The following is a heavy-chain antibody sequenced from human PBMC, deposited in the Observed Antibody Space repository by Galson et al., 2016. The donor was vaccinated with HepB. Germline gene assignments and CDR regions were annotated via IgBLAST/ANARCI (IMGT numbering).Heavy chain of an antibody. CDR3: AREGSYYTLDY. V-gene: IGHV1-3*01. CDR2: INPGNGDT. CDR1: GYTFTNYA. D-gene: IGHD1-26*01. J-gene: IGHJ4*02. Sequence: SVKVSCKAPGYTFTNYAMHWVRQAPGQRLEWMGWINPGNGDTNYSQKFQGRVTISRDTSARTAYMELSSLISEDTAVYYCAREGSYYTLDYWGQGTLVTVSS.